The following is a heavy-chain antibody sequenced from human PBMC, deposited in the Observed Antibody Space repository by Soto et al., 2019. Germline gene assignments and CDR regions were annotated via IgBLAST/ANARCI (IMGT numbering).Heavy chain of an antibody. CDR2: IYATGTT. V-gene: IGHV4-4*07. J-gene: IGHJ5*02. Sequence: PSETLSLTCTVSCASISGFYWSWIRKSAGKGLEWIGRIYATGTTDYNPSLKSRVMMSVDMSKKQFSLKLRSVTAADTAVYYCVRDGTKTLRDWFDPWGQGISVTVSS. CDR1: CASISGFY. CDR3: VRDGTKTLRDWFDP. D-gene: IGHD1-1*01.